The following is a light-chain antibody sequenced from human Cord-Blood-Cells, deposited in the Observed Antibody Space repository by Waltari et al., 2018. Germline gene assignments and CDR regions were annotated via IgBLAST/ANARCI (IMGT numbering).Light chain of an antibody. J-gene: IGLJ2*01. CDR3: SSYAGSNNLGV. Sequence: QSALTQPPSASGSPGQSVPISCTGTSSVVGGYNYVSWYQQHPGKAPKLMIYEVSKRPSGVPDRFSGSKSGNTASLTVSGLQAEDEADYYCSSYAGSNNLGVFGGGTKLTVL. CDR1: SSVVGGYNY. CDR2: EVS. V-gene: IGLV2-8*01.